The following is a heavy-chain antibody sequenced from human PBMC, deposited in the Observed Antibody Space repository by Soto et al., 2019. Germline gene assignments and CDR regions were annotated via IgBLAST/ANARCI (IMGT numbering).Heavy chain of an antibody. V-gene: IGHV4-34*01. Sequence: QVQLQQWGAGLLKPSETLSLTCAVYGGSFSGYYWSWIRQPPGKGLEWLGAINHSGSTNYNPSLKSRVTISVDTSKTQFSLKLSSVTAADTAVYYCARESGITGTTGQNWFDPWGQGTLVTVSS. CDR3: ARESGITGTTGQNWFDP. J-gene: IGHJ5*02. D-gene: IGHD1-7*01. CDR1: GGSFSGYY. CDR2: INHSGST.